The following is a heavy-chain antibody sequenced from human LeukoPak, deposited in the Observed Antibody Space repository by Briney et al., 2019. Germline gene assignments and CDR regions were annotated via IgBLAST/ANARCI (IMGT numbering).Heavy chain of an antibody. D-gene: IGHD3-10*01. CDR1: GYTFTNYG. CDR2: ISTYNGNT. CDR3: ARDGMYYYGSGSLGHFDY. Sequence: ASVKVSCKASGYTFTNYGISWVRQAPGQGLEWMGWISTYNGNTNYAQKLQGRVTMTTDTSTSTAYMELRSLRSDDTAVYYCARDGMYYYGSGSLGHFDYWGQGTLVTVSS. V-gene: IGHV1-18*01. J-gene: IGHJ4*02.